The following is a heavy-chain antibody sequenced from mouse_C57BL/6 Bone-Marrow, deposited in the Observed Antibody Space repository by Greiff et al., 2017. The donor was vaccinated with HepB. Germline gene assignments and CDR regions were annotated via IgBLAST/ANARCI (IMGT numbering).Heavy chain of an antibody. D-gene: IGHD1-1*01. Sequence: QVQLQQSGAELVRPGASVTLSCKASGYTFTDYEMHWVKQTPVHGLEWIGAIDPETGGTAYNQKFKGKAILTADKSSSTAYMELRSLTSEDSAVYYCTRGDGSSPCHYWGQGTTLTVSS. CDR2: IDPETGGT. CDR1: GYTFTDYE. V-gene: IGHV1-15*01. J-gene: IGHJ2*01. CDR3: TRGDGSSPCHY.